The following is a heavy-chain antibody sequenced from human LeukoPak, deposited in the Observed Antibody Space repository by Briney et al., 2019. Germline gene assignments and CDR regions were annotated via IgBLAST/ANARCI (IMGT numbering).Heavy chain of an antibody. J-gene: IGHJ5*02. CDR1: GYTFTGYY. V-gene: IGHV1-2*06. CDR3: ARGGSGRIDP. D-gene: IGHD3-10*01. CDR2: INPNSGGT. Sequence: ASVKVSCKASGYTFTGYYMHWVRQAPGQGLEWMGRINPNSGGTNYAQKFQGRVTMTRNTSISTAYMELSSLRSEDTAVYYCARGGSGRIDPWGQGTLVTVSS.